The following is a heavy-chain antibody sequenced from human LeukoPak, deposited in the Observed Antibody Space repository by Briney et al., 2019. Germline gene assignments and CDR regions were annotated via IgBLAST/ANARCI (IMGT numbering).Heavy chain of an antibody. D-gene: IGHD3-22*01. CDR2: ISGSGGIT. CDR1: GFTFSNYA. J-gene: IGHJ4*02. CDR3: AKKYFFDSSGYSHFDY. V-gene: IGHV3-23*01. Sequence: PRGSLRLSCAASGFTFSNYAMSWVRQAPGKGLEWVSAISGSGGITYYADSVKGRFTISRDNSKNTLYLQMNSLRAEDTAVYSCAKKYFFDSSGYSHFDYWGQGTLVTVSS.